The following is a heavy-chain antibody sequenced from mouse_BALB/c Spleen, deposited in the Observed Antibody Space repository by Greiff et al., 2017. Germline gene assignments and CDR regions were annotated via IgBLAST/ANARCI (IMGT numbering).Heavy chain of an antibody. CDR3: AREAY. CDR1: GFTFSSYG. CDR2: INSNGGST. V-gene: IGHV5-6-3*01. J-gene: IGHJ3*01. Sequence: EVKLVESGGGLVQPGGSLKLSCAASGFTFSSYGMSWVRQTPDKRLELVATINSNGGSTYYPDSVKGRFTISRDNAKNTLYLQMSSLKSEDTAMYYCAREAYWGQGTLVTVSA.